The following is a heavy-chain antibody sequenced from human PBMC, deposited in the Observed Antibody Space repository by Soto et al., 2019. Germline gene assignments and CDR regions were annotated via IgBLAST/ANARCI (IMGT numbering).Heavy chain of an antibody. J-gene: IGHJ4*02. CDR3: TTDFPDYSSRWYGGGY. CDR1: GFTFSNAW. V-gene: IGHV3-15*01. Sequence: EVQLVESGGGLVKPGGSLRLSCAASGFTFSNAWMSWVRQAPGKGLEWVGRIKSKTDGGTTDYAAPVKGRFTISRDDSKNTLYLHMNSLKTEDTAVYYCTTDFPDYSSRWYGGGYWGQGTLVTVSS. CDR2: IKSKTDGGTT. D-gene: IGHD6-13*01.